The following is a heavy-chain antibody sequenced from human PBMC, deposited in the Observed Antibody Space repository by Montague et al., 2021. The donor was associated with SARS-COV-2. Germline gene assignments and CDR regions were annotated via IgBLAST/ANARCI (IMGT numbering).Heavy chain of an antibody. Sequence: SLRLSCAASGFTFSSYAMSWVRQAPGKGLEWVSAISGSGGSTYYADSVKGRFTISRDNSKNTLYLQMNSLRAEDTAVYYCAKDGYCSSTSCSPGEYYYYGMDVWGQGTTVTVSS. CDR3: AKDGYCSSTSCSPGEYYYYGMDV. CDR2: ISGSGGST. V-gene: IGHV3-23*01. J-gene: IGHJ6*02. D-gene: IGHD2-2*03. CDR1: GFTFSSYA.